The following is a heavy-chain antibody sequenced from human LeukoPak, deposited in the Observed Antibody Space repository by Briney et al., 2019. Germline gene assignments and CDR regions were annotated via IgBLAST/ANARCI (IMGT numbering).Heavy chain of an antibody. V-gene: IGHV3-7*03. CDR1: GFTFSSYW. J-gene: IGHJ4*02. D-gene: IGHD6-19*01. CDR2: IKQDGSEK. Sequence: PGGSLRLSCAASGFTFSSYWMSWVRQAPGKGLEWVANIKQDGSEKYYVDSVKGRFTISRDNAKNSLYLQMNSLRAEDMALYYCAKGSSAWNEVFHFDYWGQGILVTVSS. CDR3: AKGSSAWNEVFHFDY.